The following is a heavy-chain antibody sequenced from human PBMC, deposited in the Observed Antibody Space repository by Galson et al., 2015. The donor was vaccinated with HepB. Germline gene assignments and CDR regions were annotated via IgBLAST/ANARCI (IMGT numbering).Heavy chain of an antibody. CDR3: ARDRHDFWSGYYLSYDAFDI. J-gene: IGHJ3*02. CDR1: GYTFTGYY. CDR2: INPNSGGT. Sequence: SVKVSCKASGYTFTGYYMHWVRQAPGQGLEWMGWINPNSGGTNYAQKFQGRVTMTRDTSTSTVYMELSSLRSEDTAVYYCARDRHDFWSGYYLSYDAFDIWGQGTMVTVSS. D-gene: IGHD3-3*01. V-gene: IGHV1-2*02.